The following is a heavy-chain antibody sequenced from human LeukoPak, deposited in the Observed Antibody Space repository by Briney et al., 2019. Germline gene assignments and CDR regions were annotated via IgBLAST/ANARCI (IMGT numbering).Heavy chain of an antibody. CDR3: ARGNDFWSGSPDY. CDR2: INPNSGGT. J-gene: IGHJ4*02. D-gene: IGHD3-3*01. CDR1: GYTFTGHY. Sequence: ASVKVSCKASGYTFTGHYMHWVRQAPGQGLEWMGWINPNSGGTNYAQKFQGRVTTTRDTSISTAYMELSRLRSDDTAVYYCARGNDFWSGSPDYWGQGTLVTVSS. V-gene: IGHV1-2*02.